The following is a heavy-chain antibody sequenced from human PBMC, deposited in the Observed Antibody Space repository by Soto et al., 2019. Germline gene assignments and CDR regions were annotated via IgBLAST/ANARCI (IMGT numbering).Heavy chain of an antibody. CDR3: ARDFMYTSSPDGWFDP. D-gene: IGHD6-6*01. CDR1: GFNFISYG. CDR2: ISGYDGKT. Sequence: ASVKVSCKASGFNFISYGINWVRQAPGQGLEWMGWISGYDGKTVYAHSVQDRVTMTTDATTGTAYMELRGLRSADTAIYYCARDFMYTSSPDGWFDPWGQGTLVTVSS. J-gene: IGHJ5*02. V-gene: IGHV1-18*04.